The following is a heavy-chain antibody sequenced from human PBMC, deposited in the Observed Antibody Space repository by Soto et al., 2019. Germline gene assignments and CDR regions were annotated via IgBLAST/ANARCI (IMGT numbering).Heavy chain of an antibody. V-gene: IGHV2-5*02. Sequence: QITLKESGPTLVKPTQPLTLTCPFSGFSLSTSGIGVGWVLQPPGNALEWLALIYWDDDNRYSPSMKSRLTITTDTSKNQVVLTMTNMDPLDTATYYCAQFSYYVSGSLDSWGQGTLVTVSS. D-gene: IGHD3-10*01. CDR3: AQFSYYVSGSLDS. CDR2: IYWDDDN. CDR1: GFSLSTSGIG. J-gene: IGHJ4*02.